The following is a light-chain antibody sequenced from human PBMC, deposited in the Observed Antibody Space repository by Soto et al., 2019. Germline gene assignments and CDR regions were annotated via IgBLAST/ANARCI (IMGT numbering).Light chain of an antibody. CDR1: QDIRNY. CDR2: DAS. Sequence: EIQLTLSPSFLSAYVGDRVTIICRDSQDIRNYLAWYTLKPGKATKRLIYDASTLQSGVPSRFSGSGSGTKFTLTISSLQPEDFATYYCQQLNSYPSLGPGTKLDIK. CDR3: QQLNSYPS. J-gene: IGKJ2*01. V-gene: IGKV1-9*01.